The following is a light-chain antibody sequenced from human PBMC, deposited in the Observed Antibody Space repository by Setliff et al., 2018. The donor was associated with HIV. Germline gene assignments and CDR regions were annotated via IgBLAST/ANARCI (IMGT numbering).Light chain of an antibody. V-gene: IGLV2-23*01. CDR1: SSDVGRYNL. Sequence: QSVLAQPASVSGSPGQSITISCAGTSSDVGRYNLVSWYQQHPGKAPKLMIYHPTKRPSAVSNRFSGSKSGNTASLTISGLQAEDEADYYCCASTGSNTDVFGTGTKGTVL. J-gene: IGLJ1*01. CDR3: CASTGSNTDV. CDR2: HPT.